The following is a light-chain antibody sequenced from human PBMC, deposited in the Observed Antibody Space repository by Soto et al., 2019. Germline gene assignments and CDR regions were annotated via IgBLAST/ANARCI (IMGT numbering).Light chain of an antibody. CDR3: QQYNNWPPWT. V-gene: IGKV3-15*01. J-gene: IGKJ1*01. CDR2: GAS. CDR1: QSVFSN. Sequence: EIVMTQSPATLSVSPGERATLSCRASQSVFSNLAWYQQKPGQAPRLLIYGASTRATGIPARFSGSGCGTEFTLTISSLQTEDFAVYYCQQYNNWPPWTFGQGTKVEIK.